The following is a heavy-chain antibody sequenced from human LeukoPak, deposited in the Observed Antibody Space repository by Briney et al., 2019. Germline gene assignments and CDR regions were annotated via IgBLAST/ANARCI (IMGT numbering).Heavy chain of an antibody. V-gene: IGHV4-59*05. CDR3: ASHSSYVSPFRS. J-gene: IGHJ5*02. D-gene: IGHD3-10*02. CDR1: GFTFSDYY. CDR2: IYYSGST. Sequence: GSLRLSCAASGFTFSDYYMSWIRQAPGKGLEWIGSIYYSGSTYYNPSLKSRVTISVDTSKNQFSLNLNSVTAADTALYYCASHSSYVSPFRSWGRGPLVTVSP.